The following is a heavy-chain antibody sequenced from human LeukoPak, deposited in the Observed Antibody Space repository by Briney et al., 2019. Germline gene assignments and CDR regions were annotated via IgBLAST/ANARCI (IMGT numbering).Heavy chain of an antibody. D-gene: IGHD6-13*01. CDR1: GGSIRSYY. V-gene: IGHV4-59*01. Sequence: SETLSFTGTVPGGSIRSYYWSWIRQPPGKGLEGIAYIYYSGSTNYNPSLKSRVTISVDTSKNQFSLKLSSVTDEDTAVHYCARVYYSNSYDYWYFDLWGSGTLVTVSS. J-gene: IGHJ2*01. CDR2: IYYSGST. CDR3: ARVYYSNSYDYWYFDL.